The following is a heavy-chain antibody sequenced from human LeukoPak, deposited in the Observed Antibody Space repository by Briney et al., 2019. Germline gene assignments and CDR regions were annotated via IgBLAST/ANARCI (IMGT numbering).Heavy chain of an antibody. Sequence: SETLSLTCTVSGGSISSYYWSWIRQPPGKGLECIGYIYYSGSTNCNPSLKSRVTISVDTSKNQFSLKLSSVTAADTAVYYCARSIAAAGTGDFDYWGQGTLVTVSS. CDR2: IYYSGST. CDR3: ARSIAAAGTGDFDY. D-gene: IGHD6-13*01. V-gene: IGHV4-59*01. CDR1: GGSISSYY. J-gene: IGHJ4*02.